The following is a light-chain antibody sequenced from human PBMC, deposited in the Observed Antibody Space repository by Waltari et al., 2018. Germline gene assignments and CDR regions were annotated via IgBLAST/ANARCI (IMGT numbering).Light chain of an antibody. CDR2: DAS. CDR3: HQRSNWPLT. Sequence: EIVLTPSPATLSLSPGERATIPCRASQSVVTYLAWYQHKPGQVPRLLIYDASNRATGIPARFSGSGSGTDFTLTISSLEPEDFAVYYCHQRSNWPLTFGGGTKVEIK. V-gene: IGKV3-11*01. J-gene: IGKJ4*01. CDR1: QSVVTY.